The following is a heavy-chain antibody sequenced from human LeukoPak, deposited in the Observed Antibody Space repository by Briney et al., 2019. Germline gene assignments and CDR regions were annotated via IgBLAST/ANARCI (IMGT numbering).Heavy chain of an antibody. V-gene: IGHV1-2*02. J-gene: IGHJ4*02. CDR2: INPNSGDT. CDR1: GYTFSGYQ. CDR3: ARGAVSGTYRYLY. Sequence: ASVKVSCKASGYTFSGYQIHWVRQAPGQGLEGMGWINPNSGDTKYAQKFQGRVTMTSDTSTSTVYMELSRLSSDDTAVYSCARGAVSGTYRYLYWGQGTLVTVST. D-gene: IGHD3-16*02.